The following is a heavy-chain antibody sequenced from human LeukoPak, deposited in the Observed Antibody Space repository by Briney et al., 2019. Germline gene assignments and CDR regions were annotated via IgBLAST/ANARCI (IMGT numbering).Heavy chain of an antibody. CDR2: IGGRDGYT. Sequence: PGASLRLSCAASGFIFSNYAMSWVRQAPGKGLEWVSAIGGRDGYTYYADSVKGRFTVSRDNPKNTLYLQMNTLRAEDTAVYYCAKWGDYDSLTGYYDSDYWGHGTLVTVSS. CDR1: GFIFSNYA. V-gene: IGHV3-23*01. CDR3: AKWGDYDSLTGYYDSDY. D-gene: IGHD3-9*01. J-gene: IGHJ4*01.